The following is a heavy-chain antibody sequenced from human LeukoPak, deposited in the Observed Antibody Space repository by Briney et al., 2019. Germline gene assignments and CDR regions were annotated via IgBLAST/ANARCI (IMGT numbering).Heavy chain of an antibody. CDR2: IYYSGST. J-gene: IGHJ3*02. V-gene: IGHV4-59*01. CDR3: ARALQPGVYAFDI. CDR1: GVSISSYY. Sequence: SETLSLICTVSGVSISSYYWTWVRHPPGEGLEWIGYIYYSGSTNYNPSLKSRVTISVDSSKNQFSLKLSSVTAADTAVYYCARALQPGVYAFDIWGQGTMVTVSS. D-gene: IGHD6-13*01.